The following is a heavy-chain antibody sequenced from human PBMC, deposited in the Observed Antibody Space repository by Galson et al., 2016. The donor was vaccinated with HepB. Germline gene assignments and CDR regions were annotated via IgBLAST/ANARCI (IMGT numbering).Heavy chain of an antibody. Sequence: LRLSCAASGFRFDYIGMGWLRQAPGKGLEWVPGINWSGDTTGYADSVKGRFTISRDNAKNSLFLQMNSLRAEDTAFYYCARGGATPGQWLDNWFDPWGQGTLVSVSS. J-gene: IGHJ5*02. CDR3: ARGGATPGQWLDNWFDP. V-gene: IGHV3-20*04. CDR2: INWSGDTT. D-gene: IGHD6-19*01. CDR1: GFRFDYIG.